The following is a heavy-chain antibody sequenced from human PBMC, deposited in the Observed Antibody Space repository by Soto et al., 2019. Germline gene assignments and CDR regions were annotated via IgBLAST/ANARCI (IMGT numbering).Heavy chain of an antibody. Sequence: QEQLVQSGAEVKKPGSSVKVYCKASGGLFSSYPISWVRQVPGQGLEWMGGIIAVFQTAYYTQRFQGRVTITADESTNTAYMELRSLRSEDTAIYYCARGGSSYTCFNVFWGQGTLVTVSS. CDR2: IIAVFQTA. V-gene: IGHV1-69*01. D-gene: IGHD3-22*01. CDR3: ARGGSSYTCFNVF. CDR1: GGLFSSYP. J-gene: IGHJ4*02.